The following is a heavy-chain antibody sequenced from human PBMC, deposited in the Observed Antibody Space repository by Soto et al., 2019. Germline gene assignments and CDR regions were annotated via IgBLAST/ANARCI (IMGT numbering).Heavy chain of an antibody. J-gene: IGHJ6*01. CDR3: ARDRNDYYASGTYYKSSIYSGVDV. D-gene: IGHD3-10*01. CDR1: GFILNSYG. V-gene: IGHV3-30*04. Sequence: HVGALILSFAASGFILNSYGMRWVRQAPGRGMEGGAVISYDGRNEFYADSVKGRFTISRDNSKNTLSLQMTSLRAEDSAVYYCARDRNDYYASGTYYKSSIYSGVDVWGQGTPVTVSS. CDR2: ISYDGRNE.